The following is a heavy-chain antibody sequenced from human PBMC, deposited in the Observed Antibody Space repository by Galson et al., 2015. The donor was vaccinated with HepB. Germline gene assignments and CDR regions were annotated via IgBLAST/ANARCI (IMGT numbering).Heavy chain of an antibody. D-gene: IGHD1-14*01. CDR2: IHYSGYT. J-gene: IGHJ4*02. CDR1: GGSISSGNYY. V-gene: IGHV4-31*03. Sequence: LSLTCTVSGGSISSGNYYWTWIRQHPVRGLEWIGFIHYSGYTYYNPSLKSRVTISVDMSKSQFSLRLSSVTAADTAVYYCAGNNHRKTRTAEGGYFDYWGQGTLVTVSS. CDR3: AGNNHRKTRTAEGGYFDY.